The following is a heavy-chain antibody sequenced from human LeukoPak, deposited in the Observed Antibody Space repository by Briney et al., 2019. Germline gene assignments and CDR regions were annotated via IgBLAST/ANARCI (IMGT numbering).Heavy chain of an antibody. CDR1: GGTFSSYT. J-gene: IGHJ3*02. CDR3: ARAVKQWLVGYAFDI. Sequence: ASVKVSCKASGGTFSSYTISWVRQAPGQGLEWLGRIIPILGIANYAQKFQGRVTITADKSTSTAYMELSSPRSEDTAVYYCARAVKQWLVGYAFDIWGQGTMVTVSS. V-gene: IGHV1-69*02. CDR2: IIPILGIA. D-gene: IGHD6-19*01.